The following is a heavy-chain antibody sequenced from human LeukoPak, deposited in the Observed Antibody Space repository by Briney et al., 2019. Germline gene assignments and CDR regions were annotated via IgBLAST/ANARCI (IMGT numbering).Heavy chain of an antibody. CDR3: AKDTAGHFDY. V-gene: IGHV3-9*01. CDR1: GFTFDDYA. J-gene: IGHJ4*02. Sequence: GRSLRLSCAASGFTFDDYAMHWVRQAPGKGLEWVSGISWNSGSIGYADSVKGRFTTSRDNAKNSLYLQMNSLRAEDTALYYCAKDTAGHFDYWGQGTLVTVSS. CDR2: ISWNSGSI.